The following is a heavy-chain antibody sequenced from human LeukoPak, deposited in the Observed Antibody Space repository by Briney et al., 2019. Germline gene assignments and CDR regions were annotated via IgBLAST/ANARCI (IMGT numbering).Heavy chain of an antibody. Sequence: ASVKVSCKASGYTFTSHGTSWVRQAPAQGLEWMGWVSTYNGNTNYVPKYQGRVTMTTDTSTSTAHMELRRLRSDDTAEYYCARDVDTATDQINDYWGQGTLVTVSS. V-gene: IGHV1-18*04. J-gene: IGHJ4*02. CDR2: VSTYNGNT. CDR3: ARDVDTATDQINDY. D-gene: IGHD5-18*01. CDR1: GYTFTSHG.